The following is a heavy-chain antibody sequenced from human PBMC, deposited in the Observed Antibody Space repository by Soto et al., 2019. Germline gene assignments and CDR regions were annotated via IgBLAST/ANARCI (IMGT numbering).Heavy chain of an antibody. CDR3: ARVTTGAANWFDP. D-gene: IGHD1-1*01. CDR2: IYHSGST. J-gene: IGHJ5*02. V-gene: IGHV4-4*02. CDR1: GGSISSSNW. Sequence: SETLSLTCAVSGGSISSSNWWSWVRQPPGKGLEWIGEIYHSGSTNYNPSLKSRVTISVDKSKNQFSLKLSSVTAADTAVYYCARVTTGAANWFDPWGQGTLVTVSS.